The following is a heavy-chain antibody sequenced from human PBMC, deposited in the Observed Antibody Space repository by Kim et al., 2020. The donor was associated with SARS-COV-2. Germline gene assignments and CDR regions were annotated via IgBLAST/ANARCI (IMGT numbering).Heavy chain of an antibody. J-gene: IGHJ4*02. Sequence: ASVKVSCKASGYTFTSYGISWVRQAPGQGLEWMGWISAYNGNTNYAQKLQGRVTMTTDTSTSTAYMELRSLRSDDTAVYYCARDEVDIVATISLDDWGQGTLVTVSS. CDR1: GYTFTSYG. CDR3: ARDEVDIVATISLDD. D-gene: IGHD5-12*01. CDR2: ISAYNGNT. V-gene: IGHV1-18*01.